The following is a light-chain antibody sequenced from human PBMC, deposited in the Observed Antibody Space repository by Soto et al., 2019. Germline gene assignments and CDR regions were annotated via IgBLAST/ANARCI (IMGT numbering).Light chain of an antibody. Sequence: QSVLTQPPSASRTPGQRVTITCSGSSSKIGRNYVYWYQQLPGTAPKLLIYRNNKRPSGVPDRFSGSKSGTSASLAISGLRSEDEADYYCAAWDDSLSVLYVFGTGTKVTVL. CDR3: AAWDDSLSVLYV. CDR2: RNN. CDR1: SSKIGRNY. V-gene: IGLV1-47*01. J-gene: IGLJ1*01.